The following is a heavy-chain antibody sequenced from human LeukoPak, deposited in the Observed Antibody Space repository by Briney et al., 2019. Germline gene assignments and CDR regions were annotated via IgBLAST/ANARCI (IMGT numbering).Heavy chain of an antibody. CDR1: GYTFTGYY. CDR3: ARDAIVRDYSNSDY. CDR2: INPNSGGT. Sequence: ASVKVSCKASGYTFTGYYIHWVRQAPGQGLEWRGGINPNSGGTNYAQKFQGRVTMTRDTSISTAYMELSRLTSDDTAVYYCARDAIVRDYSNSDYWGQGTLVTVSS. D-gene: IGHD4-11*01. V-gene: IGHV1-2*02. J-gene: IGHJ4*02.